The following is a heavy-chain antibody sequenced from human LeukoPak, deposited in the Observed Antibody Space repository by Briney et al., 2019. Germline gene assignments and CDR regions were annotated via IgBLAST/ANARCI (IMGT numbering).Heavy chain of an antibody. CDR3: ASPTSDYYDSSGYFGY. D-gene: IGHD3-22*01. Sequence: GGSLRLSCAASGFTVSSNYMSWVRQAPGKGLEWVSVIYSCGSTYYADPVKGRFTISRDNSKNTLYLQMNSLRAEDTAVYYCASPTSDYYDSSGYFGYWGQGTLVTVSS. J-gene: IGHJ4*02. CDR2: IYSCGST. CDR1: GFTVSSNY. V-gene: IGHV3-66*03.